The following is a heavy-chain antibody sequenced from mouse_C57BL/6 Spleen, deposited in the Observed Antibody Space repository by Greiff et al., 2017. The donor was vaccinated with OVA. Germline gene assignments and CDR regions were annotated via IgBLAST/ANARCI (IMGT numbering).Heavy chain of an antibody. J-gene: IGHJ4*01. D-gene: IGHD6-1*01. CDR2: INYDGSST. Sequence: EVQLVESEGGLVQPGSSMKLSCTASGFTFSDYYMAWVRQVPEKGLEWVANINYDGSSTYYLDSLKSRFIISRDNAKNILYLQMSSLKSEDTATYYCARGGPTRRAMDYWGQGTSVTVSS. CDR1: GFTFSDYY. CDR3: ARGGPTRRAMDY. V-gene: IGHV5-16*01.